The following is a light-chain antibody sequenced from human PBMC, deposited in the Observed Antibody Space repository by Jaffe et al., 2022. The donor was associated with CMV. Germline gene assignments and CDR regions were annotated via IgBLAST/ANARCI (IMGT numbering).Light chain of an antibody. V-gene: IGLV2-14*03. CDR3: SSYTSSSKWV. J-gene: IGLJ3*02. CDR1: SSDIGGYKY. CDR2: DVS. Sequence: QSALTQPASVSGSPGQSITISCTGTSSDIGGYKYVSWYQQHPGKAPKLMIYDVSNRPSGVSNRFSGSKSGNTASLTISGLQADDEADYYCSSYTSSSKWVFGGGTKLTVL.